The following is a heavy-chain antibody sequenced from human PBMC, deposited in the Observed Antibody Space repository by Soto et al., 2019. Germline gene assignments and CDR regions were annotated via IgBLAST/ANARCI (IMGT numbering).Heavy chain of an antibody. CDR2: INPSGGST. D-gene: IGHD2-15*01. CDR1: GYTFTSYY. Sequence: ASVKVSCKASGYTFTSYYMHWVRQAPGQGLEWMGIINPSGGSTSYAQKFQGRVTMTRDTSTSTVYMELSSLRSEDTAVYYCARDPVVVAATTDAFDIWGQGTMVTVS. CDR3: ARDPVVVAATTDAFDI. V-gene: IGHV1-46*01. J-gene: IGHJ3*02.